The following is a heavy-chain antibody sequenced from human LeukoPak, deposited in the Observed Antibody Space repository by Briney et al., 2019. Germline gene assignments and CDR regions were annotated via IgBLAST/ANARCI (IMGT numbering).Heavy chain of an antibody. CDR3: ARHYYYASGSPFDY. CDR2: INHSGST. D-gene: IGHD3-10*01. V-gene: IGHV4-34*01. J-gene: IGHJ4*02. CDR1: GGSFNDYY. Sequence: SETLSLTCAVYGGSFNDYYWSWIRQPPGKGLEWIGEINHSGSTNYNPSLKSRVTISVDTSKNQVSLGLSSVTAADTAVYYCARHYYYASGSPFDYWGQGTLVTVSS.